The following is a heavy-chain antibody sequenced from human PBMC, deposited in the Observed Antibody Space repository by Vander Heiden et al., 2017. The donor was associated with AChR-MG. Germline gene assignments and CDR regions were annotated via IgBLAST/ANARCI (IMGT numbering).Heavy chain of an antibody. CDR2: INHSGST. V-gene: IGHV4-34*01. Sequence: QVQLQQWGAGLLKPSATLSLTCAVYGGSFRGYYWRWIRQPPGKGLEWIGEINHSGSTNYNPSLKSRVTRSVDTSKNQFSLKLSSVTAADTAGYYCARVGAVLRFFPYWGQGTLVTVSS. CDR3: ARVGAVLRFFPY. CDR1: GGSFRGYY. D-gene: IGHD3-3*01. J-gene: IGHJ4*02.